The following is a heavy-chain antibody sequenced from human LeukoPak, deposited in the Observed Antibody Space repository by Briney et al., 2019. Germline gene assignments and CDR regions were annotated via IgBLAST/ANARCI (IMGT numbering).Heavy chain of an antibody. J-gene: IGHJ6*03. V-gene: IGHV4-61*02. Sequence: SQTLSLTCTVSGGSISSGSYYWSWIRQPAGKGLEWIGRIYTSGSTNYNPSLKSRATISVDTSKNQFSLKLTSVTAADTAVYYCARADDYRHYYYYMDVWGKGTTVTVSS. CDR2: IYTSGST. CDR3: ARADDYRHYYYYMDV. D-gene: IGHD4-11*01. CDR1: GGSISSGSYY.